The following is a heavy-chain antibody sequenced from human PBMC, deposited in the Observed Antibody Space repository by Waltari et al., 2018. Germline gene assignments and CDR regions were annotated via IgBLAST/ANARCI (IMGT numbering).Heavy chain of an antibody. CDR1: GYTFTDYY. J-gene: IGHJ4*02. CDR3: ATGPGYSYGNNFDY. D-gene: IGHD5-18*01. V-gene: IGHV1-69-2*01. CDR2: VGPDYGEK. Sequence: EVQLVQSGAEVKKPGATVKISCKVSGYTFTDYYMHWVQQAPGKGLEWLGLVGPDYGEKIYEAKFQGTVTITADTSTATAYMELRSVRAEDTVVYYCATGPGYSYGNNFDYWGQGTLVTVFS.